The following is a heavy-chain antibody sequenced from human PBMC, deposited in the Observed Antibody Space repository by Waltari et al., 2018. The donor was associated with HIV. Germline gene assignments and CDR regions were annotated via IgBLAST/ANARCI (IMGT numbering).Heavy chain of an antibody. CDR3: AAARDELGATGGWEY. V-gene: IGHV4-61*02. J-gene: IGHJ4*02. CDR2: VYTSGST. Sequence: QVQLQESGPGLVKPSQTLSLTCSVSGDSLRRDKFYWSWIRQPAGKGLEWIGRVYTSGSTNNNEYHQGRATVSMEASKNQLDLKLFCVAAADTAVYYWAAARDELGATGGWEYWGQGTLVIVSS. D-gene: IGHD1-26*01. CDR1: GDSLRRDKFY.